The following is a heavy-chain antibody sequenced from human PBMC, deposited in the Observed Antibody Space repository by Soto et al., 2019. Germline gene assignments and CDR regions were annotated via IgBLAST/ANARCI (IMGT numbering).Heavy chain of an antibody. V-gene: IGHV3-11*01. J-gene: IGHJ4*02. CDR3: AADPYYYASAY. D-gene: IGHD3-10*01. CDR2: ISGSGATI. Sequence: QVQLVESGGGLVKPEGPLRLSGAASEFTFSGYYMTWFGQPPGKGLGGVSKISGSGATIYYADSVKGRFTVSRDNAKNSLYLQMDSLRAEDTAVYYCAADPYYYASAYWGQGTLLTVSS. CDR1: EFTFSGYY.